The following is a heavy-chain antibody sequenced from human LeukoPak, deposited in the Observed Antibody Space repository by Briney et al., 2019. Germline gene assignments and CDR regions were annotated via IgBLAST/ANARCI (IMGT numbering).Heavy chain of an antibody. CDR1: GYTLTELS. D-gene: IGHD3-22*01. V-gene: IGHV1-24*01. Sequence: GASVKVSCKVSGYTLTELSMHWVRQAPGKVLEWMGGFDPEDGETIYAQKFQGRVTMTEDTSTDTAYMELSSLRSEDTAVYYCATSKPPYSSGSFDYWGQGTLVTVSS. J-gene: IGHJ4*02. CDR2: FDPEDGET. CDR3: ATSKPPYSSGSFDY.